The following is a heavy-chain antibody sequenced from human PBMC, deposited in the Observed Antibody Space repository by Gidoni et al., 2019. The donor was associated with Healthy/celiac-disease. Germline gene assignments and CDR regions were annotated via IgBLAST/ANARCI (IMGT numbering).Heavy chain of an antibody. CDR3: ARGGGGTNYLAHLDY. Sequence: QVQLVESGGGVVQPGRSLRLSCEASGFTFSSYGMHWVRQAPGKGLEWVAVIWYDGSNKYYADSVKGRFTISRDNSKNTLYLQMNSLRAEDTAVYYCARGGGGTNYLAHLDYWGQGTLVTVSS. CDR2: IWYDGSNK. V-gene: IGHV3-33*01. CDR1: GFTFSSYG. D-gene: IGHD1-7*01. J-gene: IGHJ4*02.